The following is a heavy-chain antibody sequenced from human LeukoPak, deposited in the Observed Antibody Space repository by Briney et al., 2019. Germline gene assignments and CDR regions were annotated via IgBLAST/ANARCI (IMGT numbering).Heavy chain of an antibody. CDR2: MNPNSGNT. CDR3: ARGVVVVAATLWFDP. J-gene: IGHJ5*02. CDR1: GYTFTSYD. Sequence: ASVKVSCKASGYTFTSYDINWVRQATGQGLAWMGWMNPNSGNTGYAQKFQGRVTMTRNTSISTAYMELSSLRSEDTAVYYCARGVVVVAATLWFDPWGQGTLVTVSS. V-gene: IGHV1-8*01. D-gene: IGHD2-15*01.